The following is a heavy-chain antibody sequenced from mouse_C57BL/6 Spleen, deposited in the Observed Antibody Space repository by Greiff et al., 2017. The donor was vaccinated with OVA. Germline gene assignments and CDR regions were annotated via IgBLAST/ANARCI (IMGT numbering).Heavy chain of an antibody. CDR3: TRARYYGSRRYFGV. CDR2: IFPGSGST. Sequence: QVQLQQSGAELMKPGASVKLSCKATGYTFTGYWIEWVKQRPGHGLEWIGEIFPGSGSTNYNEKFKGKATITAETSSNTTYMQISSLTAEDSAIYYCTRARYYGSRRYFGVWGTRTTGTISS. V-gene: IGHV1-9*01. J-gene: IGHJ1*03. CDR1: GYTFTGYW. D-gene: IGHD1-1*01.